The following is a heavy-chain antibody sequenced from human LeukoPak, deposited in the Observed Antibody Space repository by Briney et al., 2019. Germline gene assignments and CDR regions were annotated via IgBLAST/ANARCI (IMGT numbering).Heavy chain of an antibody. CDR1: GFTFSSYW. V-gene: IGHV3-7*03. D-gene: IGHD4-17*01. CDR2: IKQDGSEK. CDR3: ARDRDDYDIWFDP. Sequence: PGGSLRLSCAASGFTFSSYWMSWVRRAPGKGLEWVANIKQDGSEKYYVDSVKGRFTISRDNAKNSLYLQMNSLRAEDTAVYYCARDRDDYDIWFDPWGQGTLVTVSS. J-gene: IGHJ5*02.